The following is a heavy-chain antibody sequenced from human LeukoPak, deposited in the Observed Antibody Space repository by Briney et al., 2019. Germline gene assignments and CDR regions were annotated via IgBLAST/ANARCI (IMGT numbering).Heavy chain of an antibody. V-gene: IGHV3-53*01. CDR1: GFTVSSNY. Sequence: PGGSLRLSCAASGFTVSSNYMSWVRQAPGKGLEWVSVIYSGGSTYYADSAKGRFTISRDNSKNTLYLQMNSLRAEDTAVYYCAREWKMAFDYWGQGALVTVSS. CDR2: IYSGGST. D-gene: IGHD5-24*01. J-gene: IGHJ4*02. CDR3: AREWKMAFDY.